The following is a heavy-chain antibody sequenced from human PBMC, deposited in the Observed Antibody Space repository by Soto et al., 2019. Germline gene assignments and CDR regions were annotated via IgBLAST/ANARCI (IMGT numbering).Heavy chain of an antibody. V-gene: IGHV4-59*08. CDR1: GGSISSYY. CDR3: ARRYGGTFDY. CDR2: IYYSGST. Sequence: SETLSLTWTVSGGSISSYYRIWIRQPPGKGLEWIGYIYYSGSTNYNPSLKSRVTISVDTSKNQFSLKLSSVTAADTAVYYCARRYGGTFDYWGQGTLVTVSS. J-gene: IGHJ4*02. D-gene: IGHD2-15*01.